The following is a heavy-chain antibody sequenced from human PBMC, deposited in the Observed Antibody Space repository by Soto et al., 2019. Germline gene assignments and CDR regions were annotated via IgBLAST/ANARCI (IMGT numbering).Heavy chain of an antibody. Sequence: GGSLRLSCAASGLTFSSYAMSWVRQAPGKGLEWVSAISGSGGSTYYADSVKGRFTISRDNSKNTLYLQMNSLRAEDTAVYYCATQQWLVHFDYWGQGTLVTVSS. CDR1: GLTFSSYA. CDR2: ISGSGGST. D-gene: IGHD6-19*01. CDR3: ATQQWLVHFDY. V-gene: IGHV3-23*01. J-gene: IGHJ4*02.